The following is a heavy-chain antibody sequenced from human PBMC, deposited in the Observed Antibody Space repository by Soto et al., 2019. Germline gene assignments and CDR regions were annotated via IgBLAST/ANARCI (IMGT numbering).Heavy chain of an antibody. J-gene: IGHJ4*02. Sequence: GSLRPYGAASVLTFSRYSMNWVRQAPGKGLEWVSSISSTTNYIYYADSMKGRFTVSRDNAKNSVYLDMNSLSAEDTAVYYCARESEDLTSNFDYWGQGTLVTVSS. V-gene: IGHV3-21*01. CDR3: ARESEDLTSNFDY. CDR1: VLTFSRYS. CDR2: ISSTTNYI.